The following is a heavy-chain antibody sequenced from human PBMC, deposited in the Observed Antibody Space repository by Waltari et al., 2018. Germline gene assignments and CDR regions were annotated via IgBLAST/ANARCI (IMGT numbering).Heavy chain of an antibody. CDR3: AKAHFYDSSGHIEH. D-gene: IGHD3-22*01. CDR2: INGYGEST. V-gene: IGHV3-23*01. J-gene: IGHJ5*02. CDR1: GFPFSSYA. Sequence: EVEVLESGGGLVQPGGSLGLTCAAAGFPFSSYAMNWVRQGQGKGLGGVLGINGYGESTYDADSGRGRFTRPRDNSKNTLNLEMNSLRAEDTAVYYCAKAHFYDSSGHIEHWGQGTLVTVSS.